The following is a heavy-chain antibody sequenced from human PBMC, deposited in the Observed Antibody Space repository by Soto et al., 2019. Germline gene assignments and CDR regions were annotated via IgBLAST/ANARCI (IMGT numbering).Heavy chain of an antibody. J-gene: IGHJ4*02. Sequence: LRLSCAASGFTFNSNSMNWVRQAPGKGLEWVSYISSSSSTIYYADSVKGRFTISRDNAKNSLYLQMNSLRAEDTAVYYCARVRDFDWFSGFDYWGQGTLVTVSS. CDR3: ARVRDFDWFSGFDY. D-gene: IGHD3-9*01. V-gene: IGHV3-48*01. CDR2: ISSSSSTI. CDR1: GFTFNSNS.